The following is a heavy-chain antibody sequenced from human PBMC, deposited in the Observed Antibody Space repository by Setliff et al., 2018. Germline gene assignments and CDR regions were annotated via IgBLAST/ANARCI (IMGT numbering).Heavy chain of an antibody. CDR3: ARHVGIRGRGYNYYYYYMDV. V-gene: IGHV4-59*08. CDR2: IHTSGT. CDR1: GGSISSYY. Sequence: SETLSLTCSVSGGSISSYYWSWIRQPPGKGLEWIGNIHTSGTNYNPSLKSRVTISVDTSKNQFSLKLSSVTAADTAVYSCARHVGIRGRGYNYYYYYMDVWGKGTTVTVSS. J-gene: IGHJ6*03. D-gene: IGHD3-10*01.